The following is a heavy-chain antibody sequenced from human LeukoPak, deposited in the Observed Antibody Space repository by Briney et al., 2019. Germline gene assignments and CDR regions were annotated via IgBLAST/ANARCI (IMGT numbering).Heavy chain of an antibody. CDR3: AKHGYCSGISCFFDF. Sequence: TGGSLRLSCAAYGFTFSSYAMSWVRQAPGKGLEWVSGISGSGPYTFYTDSVKGRFTISRDSSKNTLYLQMNSLRAEDTALYYCAKHGYCSGISCFFDFWGQGTLVTVSS. CDR2: ISGSGPYT. V-gene: IGHV3-23*01. D-gene: IGHD2-2*03. CDR1: GFTFSSYA. J-gene: IGHJ4*02.